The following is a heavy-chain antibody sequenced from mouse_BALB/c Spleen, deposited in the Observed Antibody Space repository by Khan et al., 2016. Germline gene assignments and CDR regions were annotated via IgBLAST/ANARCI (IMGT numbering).Heavy chain of an antibody. CDR2: INPDSSTI. CDR3: ARAGYWGYVAC. D-gene: IGHD2-10*02. CDR1: GFEFSRYW. Sequence: EVQLQESGGGLVQPGGSLKFSCAASGFEFSRYWMSWARQAPGKGLEWIGEINPDSSTINYTPSLKDKFIISRDNAKNTLYLQMSKVRSEDTALYDRARAGYWGYVACWGGGTLVTGSA. J-gene: IGHJ3*01. V-gene: IGHV4-1*02.